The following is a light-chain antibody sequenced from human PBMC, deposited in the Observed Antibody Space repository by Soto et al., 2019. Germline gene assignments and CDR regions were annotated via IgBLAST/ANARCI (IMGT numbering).Light chain of an antibody. CDR2: GTS. J-gene: IGKJ4*01. CDR1: QSVRSSY. CDR3: QQYGNSIT. Sequence: EIVLTQSPGTLSLSPGDGATLSCRASQSVRSSYLAWYQQKPGQAPRLLIYGTSSRAAGIPDRFSGSGSGTDFTLTISRLEPEDFALYYCQQYGNSITFGGGTKVDIK. V-gene: IGKV3-20*01.